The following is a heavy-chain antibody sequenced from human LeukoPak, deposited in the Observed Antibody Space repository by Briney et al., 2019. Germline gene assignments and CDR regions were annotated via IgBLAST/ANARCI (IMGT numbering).Heavy chain of an antibody. J-gene: IGHJ4*02. CDR2: SSSSGTTI. Sequence: GGSLRLSCAASGFTLSDYYMSWIRQAPGKGLEWVSYSSSSGTTIYYADSVKGRFAISRDNAKNSLYPQMNSLRAEDTAVYYCARRRDFIDYWGQGTLVTVSS. CDR1: GFTLSDYY. CDR3: ARRRDFIDY. D-gene: IGHD3/OR15-3a*01. V-gene: IGHV3-11*01.